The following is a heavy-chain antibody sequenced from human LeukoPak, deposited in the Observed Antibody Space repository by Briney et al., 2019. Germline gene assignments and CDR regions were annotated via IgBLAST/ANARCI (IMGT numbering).Heavy chain of an antibody. CDR2: IYYSGST. CDR1: GGSISSYY. V-gene: IGHV4-59*01. CDR3: ARAQRGIQLWLLWFDP. Sequence: PSETLSLTCTVSGGSISSYYWSWIRQPPGKGLEGVGYIYYSGSTNYNPSLKSRVTISVDTSKNQFSLKLSSVTAADTAVYYCARAQRGIQLWLLWFDPWGQGTLVTVSS. J-gene: IGHJ5*02. D-gene: IGHD5-18*01.